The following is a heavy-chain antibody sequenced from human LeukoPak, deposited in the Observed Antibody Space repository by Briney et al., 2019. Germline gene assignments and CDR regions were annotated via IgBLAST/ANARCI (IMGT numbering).Heavy chain of an antibody. J-gene: IGHJ4*02. CDR2: ITSGGNT. Sequence: GGSLRLPCAGSGFTFSSSGMSWVRQAPGQGLEWVSGITSGGNTYYADSVKGRFTVSRDNSKNTLFLQMNSLRAEDTALYYCAKAYDSSPAEYWGQGTLVTVSS. CDR3: AKAYDSSPAEY. D-gene: IGHD3-22*01. V-gene: IGHV3-23*01. CDR1: GFTFSSSG.